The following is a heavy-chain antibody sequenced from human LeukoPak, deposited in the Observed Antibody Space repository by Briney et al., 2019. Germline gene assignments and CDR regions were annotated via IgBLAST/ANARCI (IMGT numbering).Heavy chain of an antibody. V-gene: IGHV5-51*01. CDR2: IYPGDSDT. Sequence: GESLKISCKGSGYSFTTYWIGWVRQMPGKGLEWMGNIYPGDSDTRYSPSFQGQVTISADKSITTAYPQWSSLRASDTAIYYCARRWYDSSGYSRHFDYWGQGTLVTVPS. D-gene: IGHD3-22*01. CDR3: ARRWYDSSGYSRHFDY. J-gene: IGHJ4*02. CDR1: GYSFTTYW.